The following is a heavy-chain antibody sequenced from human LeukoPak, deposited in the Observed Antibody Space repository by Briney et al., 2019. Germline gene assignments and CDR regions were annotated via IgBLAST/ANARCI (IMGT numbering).Heavy chain of an antibody. J-gene: IGHJ5*02. Sequence: SETLSLTCTVSGGSISSGSYYWSWLRQPAGKGLEWIGRVYSSGSTDYNPSLKSRLSISVDTSKIQFSLRLSSVTVADTAVYYCARTPLRGATFFTSYPNWFDTWGQGTLVTVSS. V-gene: IGHV4-61*02. D-gene: IGHD3-10*01. CDR2: VYSSGST. CDR3: ARTPLRGATFFTSYPNWFDT. CDR1: GGSISSGSYY.